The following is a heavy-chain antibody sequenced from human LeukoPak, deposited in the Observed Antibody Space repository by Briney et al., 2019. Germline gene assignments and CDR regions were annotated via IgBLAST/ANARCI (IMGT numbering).Heavy chain of an antibody. D-gene: IGHD3-10*01. CDR2: IVVGSGNT. J-gene: IGHJ5*02. V-gene: IGHV1-58*02. CDR1: GFTFTSSA. Sequence: SVKVSCKASGFTFTSSAMQWVRQARGQRLEWIGWIVVGSGNTNYAQKFQERVTITRDMSTSTAYMELSSLRSEDTAVYYCAGSDYYGSGSRRPGYNWFDPWGQGTLVAVSS. CDR3: AGSDYYGSGSRRPGYNWFDP.